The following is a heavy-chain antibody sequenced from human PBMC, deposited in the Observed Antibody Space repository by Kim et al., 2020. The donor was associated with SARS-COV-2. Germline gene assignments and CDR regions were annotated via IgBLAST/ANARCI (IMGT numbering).Heavy chain of an antibody. CDR3: ARLPRGRWHFDL. D-gene: IGHD3-10*01. V-gene: IGHV3-7*01. J-gene: IGHJ2*01. Sequence: SYLASVKGQFTISRDNAENSLYLQMHSLRAEDTAVYYCARLPRGRWHFDLWGRGTLVTVSS.